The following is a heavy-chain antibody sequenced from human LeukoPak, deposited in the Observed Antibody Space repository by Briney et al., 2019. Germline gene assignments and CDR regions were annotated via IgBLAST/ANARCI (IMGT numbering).Heavy chain of an antibody. D-gene: IGHD5-12*01. CDR3: ARGRGGGGKVATMTNLGYGMDV. Sequence: SETLSLTCTVSGGSISSSSYYWGWIRQPPGKGLEWIGSIYYSGSTYYNPSLKSRVTISVDTSKNQFSLKLSSVTAADTAVYYCARGRGGGGKVATMTNLGYGMDVWGQGTTVTVSS. CDR2: IYYSGST. V-gene: IGHV4-39*01. CDR1: GGSISSSSYY. J-gene: IGHJ6*02.